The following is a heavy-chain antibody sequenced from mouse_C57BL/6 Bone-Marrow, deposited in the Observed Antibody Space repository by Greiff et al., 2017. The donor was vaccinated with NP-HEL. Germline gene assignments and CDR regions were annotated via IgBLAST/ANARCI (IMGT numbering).Heavy chain of an antibody. V-gene: IGHV5-6*01. Sequence: EVKLMESGGDLVKPGGSLKLSCAASGFTFSSYGMSWVRQTPDKRLEWVATISSGGSYTYYPDSVKGRFTISRDNAKNTLYLQMSSLKSEDTAMYYCARQTPINTGAYWGQGTLVTVSA. CDR2: ISSGGSYT. CDR1: GFTFSSYG. J-gene: IGHJ3*01. CDR3: ARQTPINTGAY. D-gene: IGHD1-1*01.